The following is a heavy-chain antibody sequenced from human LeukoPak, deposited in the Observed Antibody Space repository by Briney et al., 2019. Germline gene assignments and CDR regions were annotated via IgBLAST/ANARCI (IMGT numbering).Heavy chain of an antibody. Sequence: SVKVSCKASGGTFSSYAISWVRQAPGQGLEWMGRIIPILGIANYAQKFQGRVTITADKSTSTAYMELSSLRSEDTAVYYCARVQGTVRASNFDYWGQGILVTVSS. J-gene: IGHJ4*02. CDR3: ARVQGTVRASNFDY. CDR2: IIPILGIA. V-gene: IGHV1-69*04. CDR1: GGTFSSYA. D-gene: IGHD4-17*01.